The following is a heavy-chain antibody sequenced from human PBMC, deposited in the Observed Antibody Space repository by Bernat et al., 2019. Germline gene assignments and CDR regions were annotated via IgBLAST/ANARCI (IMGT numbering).Heavy chain of an antibody. J-gene: IGHJ5*02. V-gene: IGHV4-59*12. Sequence: QVQLQESGPGLVRPSETLSLSCTVSGGSISSFFWSWIRQPPGRRLEWIGYIYYSGSTDYNPSLKSRVTISVDTSKGQFFLKVKSVTAADTAIYYCARGVVPAATGFDPWGQGTLVTVSS. CDR1: GGSISSFF. CDR3: ARGVVPAATGFDP. CDR2: IYYSGST. D-gene: IGHD2-2*01.